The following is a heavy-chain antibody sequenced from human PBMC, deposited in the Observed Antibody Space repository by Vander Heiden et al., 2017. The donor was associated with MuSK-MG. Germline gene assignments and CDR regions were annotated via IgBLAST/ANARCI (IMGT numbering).Heavy chain of an antibody. CDR2: IKGDGTQK. Sequence: EVQLVESGGGLVQPGGSVSLSCAVSGFTFSENWMTWVRQAPGKGLEWVANIKGDGTQKNYVDAVKGRFTISRDNAKKSLYLEMNSLRAEDTAAYYCATNTGPAYWGQGTLVIVSS. CDR1: GFTFSENW. D-gene: IGHD5-18*01. J-gene: IGHJ4*02. V-gene: IGHV3-7*01. CDR3: ATNTGPAY.